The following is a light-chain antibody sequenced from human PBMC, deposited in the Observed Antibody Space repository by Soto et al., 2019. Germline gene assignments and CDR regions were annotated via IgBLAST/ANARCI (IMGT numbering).Light chain of an antibody. V-gene: IGLV1-40*01. CDR3: QAYDSSLSHVV. CDR1: SSNLGSYYD. J-gene: IGLJ2*01. Sequence: QSVLTQPPSVSGAPGQRVTIPCTGSSSNLGSYYDVHWYQQLPGTVPKLLIYGDNNRPSGVPDRFSGSKSGTSASLAITGRQAEDEADYYCQAYDSSLSHVVFGGGTKLTVL. CDR2: GDN.